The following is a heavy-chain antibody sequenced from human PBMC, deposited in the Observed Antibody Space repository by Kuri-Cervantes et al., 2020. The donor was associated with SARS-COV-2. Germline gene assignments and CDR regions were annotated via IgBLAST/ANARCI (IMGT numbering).Heavy chain of an antibody. CDR1: RFTFRRCP. CDR3: ARDLSSVLWAFDY. Sequence: GESLKISCAASRFTFRRCPIHWVRQAPGKGLEWVSYISSSSSTIYYADSVRGRFTISRDNAKNSLYLQMNSLRAEDTAVYYCARDLSSVLWAFDYWGQGTLVTVSS. D-gene: IGHD2-2*01. J-gene: IGHJ4*02. CDR2: ISSSSSTI. V-gene: IGHV3-48*01.